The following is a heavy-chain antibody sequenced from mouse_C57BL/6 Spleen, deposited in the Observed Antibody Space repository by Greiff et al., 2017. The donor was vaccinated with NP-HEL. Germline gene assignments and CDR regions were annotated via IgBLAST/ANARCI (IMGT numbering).Heavy chain of an antibody. Sequence: QVQLQQSGPELVKPGASVKLSCKASGYTFTNYDINWVKQRPGQELEWIGWIYPRDGNTKYNEKFKGKATLTVDTSSSTAYMELHSLTSEDSAVYFCARPGSSPFTYWGQGTLVTVSA. J-gene: IGHJ3*01. CDR2: IYPRDGNT. D-gene: IGHD1-1*01. V-gene: IGHV1-85*01. CDR3: ARPGSSPFTY. CDR1: GYTFTNYD.